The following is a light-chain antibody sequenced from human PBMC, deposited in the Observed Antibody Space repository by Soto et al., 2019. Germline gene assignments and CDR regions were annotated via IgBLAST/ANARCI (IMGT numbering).Light chain of an antibody. CDR1: QSIGRF. CDR3: QQCYMGWT. J-gene: IGKJ1*01. CDR2: DAS. V-gene: IGKV1-5*01. Sequence: DIQMTQSPSTLSASVGHRVTITCRASQSIGRFLAWYQHQPGKAPKLLIYDASTLESGVPSRFSGTGSGTEFTFSITSLQPEDFGTYYCQQCYMGWTFGQGTKVDFK.